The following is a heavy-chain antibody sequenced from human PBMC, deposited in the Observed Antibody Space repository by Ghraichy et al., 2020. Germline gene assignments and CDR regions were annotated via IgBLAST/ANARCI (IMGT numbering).Heavy chain of an antibody. CDR2: IKTDGSTT. D-gene: IGHD2-2*03. J-gene: IGHJ4*02. Sequence: ESLNISCVASGFTFSNYWMHWVRQAPGKGLEWVSRIKTDGSTTVYAGSVKGRFTISRDNAKNTLYLQMNSLRAEDTAVYYCARDLNWVLFDYWGQGNLVTVSS. V-gene: IGHV3-74*01. CDR3: ARDLNWVLFDY. CDR1: GFTFSNYW.